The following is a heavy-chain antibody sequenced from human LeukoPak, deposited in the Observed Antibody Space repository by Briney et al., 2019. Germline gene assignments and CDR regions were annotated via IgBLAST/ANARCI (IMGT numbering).Heavy chain of an antibody. CDR2: INPSGGST. V-gene: IGHV1-46*01. CDR3: ATEEIVGATIGSVRLDY. D-gene: IGHD1-26*01. Sequence: GASVKVSCKASGYTFTSYYMHWVRQAPGQGLEWMGIINPSGGSTSYAQKFQGRVTMTEDTSTDTAYMELSSLRSEDTAVYYCATEEIVGATIGSVRLDYWGQGTLVTVSS. CDR1: GYTFTSYY. J-gene: IGHJ4*02.